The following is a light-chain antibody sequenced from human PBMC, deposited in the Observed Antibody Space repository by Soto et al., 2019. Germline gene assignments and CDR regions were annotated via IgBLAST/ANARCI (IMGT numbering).Light chain of an antibody. V-gene: IGKV3-15*01. CDR2: GAS. CDR1: QSVRSN. CDR3: QQYNNWPPAWT. Sequence: IVMTQSPATLSVSPLERATLSCMASQSVRSNLAWYQQKPGQSPRLLIYGASTRATGIPARFSGSGSGTQFTLTISSLQSEDFAVYYCQQYNNWPPAWTFGQGTKVDIK. J-gene: IGKJ1*01.